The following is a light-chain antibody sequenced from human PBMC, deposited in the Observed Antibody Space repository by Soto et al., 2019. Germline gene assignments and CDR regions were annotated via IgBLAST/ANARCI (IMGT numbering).Light chain of an antibody. CDR1: QSISTY. V-gene: IGKV1-39*01. CDR3: EQSYTTPRT. CDR2: TAS. Sequence: DIQMTQSPSSLSASVGDRVTITCRASQSISTYLNWYQQKPGKAPRLLIYTASRLQSGVSSRFSDSGSGTDFTLSISSLQPEDFGTHYCEQSYTTPRTFGQGTKVDIK. J-gene: IGKJ1*01.